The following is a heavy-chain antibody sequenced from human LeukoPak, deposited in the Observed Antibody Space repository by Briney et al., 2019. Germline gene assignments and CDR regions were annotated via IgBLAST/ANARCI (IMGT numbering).Heavy chain of an antibody. CDR2: IYYSGST. Sequence: PSQTLSLTCTVSGGSISSGDYYWSWIRQPPGKGLEWIGYIYYSGSTYYSPSLKSRVTISIDTSKNQLSLKLRSVTAADTAVYYCARAEKQLALDAFDIWGQGTMVTVSS. CDR1: GGSISSGDYY. D-gene: IGHD1-1*01. V-gene: IGHV4-30-4*08. CDR3: ARAEKQLALDAFDI. J-gene: IGHJ3*02.